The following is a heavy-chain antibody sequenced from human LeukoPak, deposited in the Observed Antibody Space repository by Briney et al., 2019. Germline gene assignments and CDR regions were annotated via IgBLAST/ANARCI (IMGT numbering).Heavy chain of an antibody. CDR1: GFTFSSYW. V-gene: IGHV3-74*01. CDR2: INTDGSST. J-gene: IGHJ4*02. D-gene: IGHD5-12*01. CDR3: ARGVRDWYSGYEKGFDY. Sequence: LPGRSLRLSCAASGFTFSSYWMHWVRQAPGKGLVWVSRINTDGSSTSYADSVKGRFTISRDNAKNTLYLQMNSLRAEDTAVYYCARGVRDWYSGYEKGFDYWGQGTLVTVSS.